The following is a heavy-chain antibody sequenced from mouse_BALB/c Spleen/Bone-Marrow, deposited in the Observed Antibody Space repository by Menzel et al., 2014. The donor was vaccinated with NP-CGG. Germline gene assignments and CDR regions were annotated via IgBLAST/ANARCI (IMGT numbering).Heavy chain of an antibody. J-gene: IGHJ4*01. CDR2: IRSKSHNYAT. CDR3: VRHYYGYAPYAMDY. CDR1: GFTFNTYA. V-gene: IGHV10-1*02. Sequence: DVQLQESGGGLVQPKGSLKLSCAASGFTFNTYAMNWVRQAPGKGLEWVARIRSKSHNYATYYADSVKDRFTISRDDSQSMLYLQMNNLQTEDTAMYFCVRHYYGYAPYAMDYWGQGTSVTVSS. D-gene: IGHD1-2*01.